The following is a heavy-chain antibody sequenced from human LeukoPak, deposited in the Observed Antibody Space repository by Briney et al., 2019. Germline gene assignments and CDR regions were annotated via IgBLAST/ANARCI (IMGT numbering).Heavy chain of an antibody. CDR1: GGSISSYY. CDR2: IYYSGST. V-gene: IGHV4-59*01. D-gene: IGHD2-15*01. J-gene: IGHJ6*03. Sequence: MTSETLSPTCTVSGGSISSYYWSWIRQPPGKGREWIGYIYYSGSTNYNPSLKSRVTISVDTSKNQFSLKLSSVTAADTAVYYCARSVEGYCRGGSCYSYSYYMDVWGKGTTVTVSS. CDR3: ARSVEGYCRGGSCYSYSYYMDV.